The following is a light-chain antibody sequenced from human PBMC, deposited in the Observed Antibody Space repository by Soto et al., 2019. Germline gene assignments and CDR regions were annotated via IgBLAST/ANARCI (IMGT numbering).Light chain of an antibody. CDR2: GAS. V-gene: IGKV3-15*01. CDR3: QQYNNWPRT. Sequence: EIVMTQSPATLSVSPGEGATLSCRASQSVSNNLVWFQQRLGQAPRLLIYGASTRAVGIPARFSGSGSGTEFTLTISSLQSEDFAVYYCQQYNNWPRTFGQGTKVDIK. J-gene: IGKJ1*01. CDR1: QSVSNN.